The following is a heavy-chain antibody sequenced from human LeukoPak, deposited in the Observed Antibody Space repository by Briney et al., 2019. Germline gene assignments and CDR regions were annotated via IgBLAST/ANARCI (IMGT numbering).Heavy chain of an antibody. D-gene: IGHD3-22*01. CDR1: GFTFSSYS. V-gene: IGHV3-21*01. J-gene: IGHJ4*02. CDR2: ISSSSYI. CDR3: ARDAKYYYDSSGYYSIDY. Sequence: GGSLRLSCAASGFTFSSYSMNWVRQAPGKGLEWVSSISSSSYIYYADSVKGRFTISRDNAKNSLYLQMNSLRAEDTAVYYCARDAKYYYDSSGYYSIDYWGQGTLVTVSS.